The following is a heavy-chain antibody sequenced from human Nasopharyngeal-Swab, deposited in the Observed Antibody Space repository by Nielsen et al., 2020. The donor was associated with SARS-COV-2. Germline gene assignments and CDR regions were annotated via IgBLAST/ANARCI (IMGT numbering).Heavy chain of an antibody. CDR1: GFTFSSYA. J-gene: IGHJ5*02. D-gene: IGHD4-23*01. Sequence: GGSLRLSWAASGFTFSSYAMTWVRQAPGKGLEWVSTISGSGGSTYYADSVKGRFTISRDNAKNSLYLQMNSLRAEDTAVYYCARTDYGSTFDPWGQGTLVTVSS. V-gene: IGHV3-23*01. CDR3: ARTDYGSTFDP. CDR2: ISGSGGST.